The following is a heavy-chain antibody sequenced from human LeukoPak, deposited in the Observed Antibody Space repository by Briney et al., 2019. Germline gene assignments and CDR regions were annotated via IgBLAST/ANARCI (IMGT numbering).Heavy chain of an antibody. CDR2: ISGKSDYI. V-gene: IGHV3-21*01. Sequence: GGSLRLSCVASGFTFSSYTMTWVRQAPGKGLEWVSSISGKSDYIYYADSVEGRFTISRDNAKNSLYVQMDSLRGEDTAVYYCAELGITMIGGVWGKGTTVTISS. CDR1: GFTFSSYT. J-gene: IGHJ6*04. D-gene: IGHD3-10*02. CDR3: AELGITMIGGV.